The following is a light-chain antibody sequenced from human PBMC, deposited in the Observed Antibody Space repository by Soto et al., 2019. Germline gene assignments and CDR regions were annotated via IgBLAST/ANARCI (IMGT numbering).Light chain of an antibody. J-gene: IGLJ1*01. CDR1: RSDVGDYKY. CDR2: EVN. V-gene: IGLV2-8*01. Sequence: QSVLTQPPSASGYPGQSVTITSTGSRSDVGDYKYVSWYQQYPGKAPKLIIYEVNRRPSGVPDRFSGSKSDNAASLTVSGLQAEDEADYYCCSYAGSSYVFGSGTKVTVL. CDR3: CSYAGSSYV.